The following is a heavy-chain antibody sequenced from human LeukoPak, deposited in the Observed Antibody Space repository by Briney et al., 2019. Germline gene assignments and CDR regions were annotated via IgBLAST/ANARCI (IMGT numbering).Heavy chain of an antibody. Sequence: GGSLRLSCEASGFISSSNSMNWVRQAPGKGLEWVSSISSTSTTIFYADSVKGRFTISRDNAKNSLFLQMNSLRDEDTAVYYCARTYCSGGSCYYYLDVWGKGTTVTVSS. CDR1: GFISSSNS. J-gene: IGHJ6*03. CDR2: ISSTSTTI. D-gene: IGHD2-15*01. CDR3: ARTYCSGGSCYYYLDV. V-gene: IGHV3-21*01.